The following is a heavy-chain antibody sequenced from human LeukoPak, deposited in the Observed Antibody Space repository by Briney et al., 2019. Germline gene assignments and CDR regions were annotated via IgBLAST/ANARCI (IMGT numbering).Heavy chain of an antibody. CDR2: IIPIFGTA. CDR3: ARDQVESNWFDP. CDR1: GGTFSSYA. V-gene: IGHV1-69*05. D-gene: IGHD1-1*01. J-gene: IGHJ5*02. Sequence: ASVKVSCKASGGTFSSYAISWVRQAPGQGLEWMGRIIPIFGTANYAQKFQGRVTITTDEPTSTAYMELSSLRSEDTAVYYCARDQVESNWFDPWGQGTLVTVSS.